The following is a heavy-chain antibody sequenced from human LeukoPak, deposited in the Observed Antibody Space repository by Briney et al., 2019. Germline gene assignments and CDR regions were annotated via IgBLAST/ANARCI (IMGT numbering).Heavy chain of an antibody. CDR2: IYYSGST. CDR3: ARAMTTVTTAPGD. Sequence: PSETLSLTCTVSGGSISSYSWSWIRQPPGKGLEWIGYIYYSGSTNYNPSLKSRVTISVDRSKNQFSLKLSSVTAADTAVYYCARAMTTVTTAPGDWGQGTLVTVSS. D-gene: IGHD4-17*01. V-gene: IGHV4-59*12. CDR1: GGSISSYS. J-gene: IGHJ4*02.